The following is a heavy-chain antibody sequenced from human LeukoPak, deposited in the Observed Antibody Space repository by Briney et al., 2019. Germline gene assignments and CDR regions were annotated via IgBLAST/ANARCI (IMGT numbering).Heavy chain of an antibody. D-gene: IGHD3-10*01. Sequence: GGSLRLSCAASGFTFSSYAMHWVRQAPGKGLEWVAVISYDGSNKYYADSVKGRFTISRDNSKNTLYLQMNSLRAEDTAVYYCARGPPMVRGVKFGYWGQGTLVTVSS. CDR3: ARGPPMVRGVKFGY. J-gene: IGHJ4*02. CDR1: GFTFSSYA. CDR2: ISYDGSNK. V-gene: IGHV3-30*04.